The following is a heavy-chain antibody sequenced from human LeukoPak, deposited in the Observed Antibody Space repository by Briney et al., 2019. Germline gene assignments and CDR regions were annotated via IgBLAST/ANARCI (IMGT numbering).Heavy chain of an antibody. V-gene: IGHV4-59*12. D-gene: IGHD3-22*01. CDR2: IYYSGST. J-gene: IGHJ6*02. CDR3: ARVPYHYDSSGYSGWSYYGMDV. CDR1: GGSISSYY. Sequence: TSETLSLTCTVPGGSISSYYWSWIRPPPGKGLEWIGNIYYSGSTYYNPSLKSRVTISVDTSKNQFSLKLYSVTATDTAVYYCARVPYHYDSSGYSGWSYYGMDVWGQGTTVSVSS.